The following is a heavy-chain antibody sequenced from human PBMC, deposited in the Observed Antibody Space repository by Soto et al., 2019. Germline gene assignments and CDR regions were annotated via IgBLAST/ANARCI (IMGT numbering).Heavy chain of an antibody. CDR3: AKGRVGSGSLTPRVDL. Sequence: EVQLLESGGGLVQPGGSLRLSCAASGFTFNNYAMTWVRQAPWKGLEWVSAISGGGDTTSYADSVKGRFTVSRDGSKNTLDLRLSSLRAEDTALYYCAKGRVGSGSLTPRVDLWGQGTLVTVSS. J-gene: IGHJ4*02. V-gene: IGHV3-23*01. CDR2: ISGGGDTT. D-gene: IGHD3-10*01. CDR1: GFTFNNYA.